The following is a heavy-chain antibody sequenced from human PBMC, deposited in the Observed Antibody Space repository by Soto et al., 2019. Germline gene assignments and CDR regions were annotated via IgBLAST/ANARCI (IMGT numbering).Heavy chain of an antibody. CDR2: FDPEDGET. D-gene: IGHD3-10*01. Sequence: ASVKVSCKVSGYTLTELSMHWVRQAPGKGLEWMGGFDPEDGETIYAQKFQGRVTMTEDTSTDTAYMELSSLRSEDTAVYYCATASMVRGSLDYWGQGTLVTVSS. CDR3: ATASMVRGSLDY. CDR1: GYTLTELS. V-gene: IGHV1-24*01. J-gene: IGHJ4*02.